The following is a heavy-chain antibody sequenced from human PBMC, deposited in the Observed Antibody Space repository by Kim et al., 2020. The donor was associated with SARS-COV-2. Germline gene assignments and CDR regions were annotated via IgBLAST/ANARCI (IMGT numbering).Heavy chain of an antibody. J-gene: IGHJ4*02. Sequence: SETLSLTCTVSGGSISSYYWSWIRQPPGKGLEWIGYIYYSGSTNYNPSLKSRVTISVDTSKNQFSLKLSSVTAADTAVYYCALGDGYFLGLDYWGQGTLVTVSS. V-gene: IGHV4-59*01. CDR1: GGSISSYY. D-gene: IGHD5-12*01. CDR2: IYYSGST. CDR3: ALGDGYFLGLDY.